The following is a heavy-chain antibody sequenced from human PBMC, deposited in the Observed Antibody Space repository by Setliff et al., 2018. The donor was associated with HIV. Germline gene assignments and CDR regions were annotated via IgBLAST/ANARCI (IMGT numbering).Heavy chain of an antibody. V-gene: IGHV4-39*07. J-gene: IGHJ4*02. CDR1: GGSISSSSYY. Sequence: SETLSLTCTVSGGSISSSSYYWGWVRQPPGKGLEWIGSMYYSGSTYYTPSLKSRITISLDTSKNQFSLRMRSVTAADTAVYYCARVFVDTAVLRVLEYYFDSWGLGTLVTVSS. CDR2: MYYSGST. CDR3: ARVFVDTAVLRVLEYYFDS. D-gene: IGHD5-18*01.